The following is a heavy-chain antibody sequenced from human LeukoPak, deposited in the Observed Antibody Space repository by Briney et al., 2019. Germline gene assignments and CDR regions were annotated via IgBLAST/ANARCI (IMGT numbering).Heavy chain of an antibody. Sequence: GGSLRLSCRDPIVTLNDYAVSWVRQTPGKGLEWVSGISTSGLSTDYADFVKGRFTVSRDKSRNTVYLHMNRVRTEDTARYYCARHDSSGWFSHFNYWGQGILVIVSS. J-gene: IGHJ4*02. CDR2: ISTSGLST. CDR3: ARHDSSGWFSHFNY. V-gene: IGHV3-23*01. D-gene: IGHD6-19*01. CDR1: IVTLNDYA.